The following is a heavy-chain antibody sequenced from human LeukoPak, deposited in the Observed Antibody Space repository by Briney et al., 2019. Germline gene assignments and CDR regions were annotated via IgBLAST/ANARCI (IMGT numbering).Heavy chain of an antibody. D-gene: IGHD6-19*01. Sequence: GGSLRLSCAASGFTFSSYGMHWVRQAPGKGLEWVAVIWYGGSNKYYADSVKGRFTISRDNSKNTLYLQMNSLRAEDTAVYYCARDRYSSGRLDYWGQGTLVTVSS. V-gene: IGHV3-33*01. CDR3: ARDRYSSGRLDY. CDR1: GFTFSSYG. J-gene: IGHJ4*02. CDR2: IWYGGSNK.